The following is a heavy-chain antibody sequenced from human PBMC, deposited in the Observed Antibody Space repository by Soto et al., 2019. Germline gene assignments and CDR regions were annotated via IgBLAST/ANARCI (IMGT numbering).Heavy chain of an antibody. V-gene: IGHV3-33*01. CDR3: GIDETTVTTRGPYY. D-gene: IGHD4-4*01. Sequence: QVQLVESGGGVVQPGRSLRLSCAASGFTFSSYGMHWVRQAPGKGLGWVAVIWYDGSNKYYADSVKGRFTISRDNSKNRLYLQMSSVIGEDTAVYDCGIDETTVTTRGPYYWGQGTLVTVSS. CDR1: GFTFSSYG. J-gene: IGHJ4*02. CDR2: IWYDGSNK.